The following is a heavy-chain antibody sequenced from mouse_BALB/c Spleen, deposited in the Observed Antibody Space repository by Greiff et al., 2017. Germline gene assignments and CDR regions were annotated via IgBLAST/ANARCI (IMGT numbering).Heavy chain of an antibody. V-gene: IGHV5-4*02. CDR1: GFTFTDYD. CDR3: ARGYGSHPFAY. CDR2: ISTGGSYT. Sequence: DVQLVESGGGLVKPGGSLKISCAGSGFTFTDYDMYWVRQTPEKSLEWIGIISTGGSYTYYPDSVKGRFTISRDNATNNVYLQMSSLTSEDTAMYYCARGYGSHPFAYWGQGTLVTVSA. J-gene: IGHJ3*01. D-gene: IGHD1-1*01.